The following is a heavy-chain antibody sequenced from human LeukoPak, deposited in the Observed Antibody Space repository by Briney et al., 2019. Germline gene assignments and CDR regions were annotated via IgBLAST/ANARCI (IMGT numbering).Heavy chain of an antibody. J-gene: IGHJ4*02. V-gene: IGHV3-30-3*01. CDR1: GFTFSSYA. D-gene: IGHD3-9*01. CDR3: ARVRSYYDILTGFFDY. Sequence: TGGSLRLSCAASGFTFSSYAMHWVRQAPGKGLEWVAVISYDGSNKYYADSVKGRFTISRDNSKNTLYLQMNSLRAEDTAVYYCARVRSYYDILTGFFDYWGQGTLVTVSS. CDR2: ISYDGSNK.